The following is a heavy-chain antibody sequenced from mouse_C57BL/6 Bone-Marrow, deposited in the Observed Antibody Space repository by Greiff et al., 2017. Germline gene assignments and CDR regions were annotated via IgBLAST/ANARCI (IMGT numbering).Heavy chain of an antibody. CDR2: INPNNGGT. D-gene: IGHD4-1*01. V-gene: IGHV1-26*01. CDR3: ARGLTEPFAY. J-gene: IGHJ3*01. CDR1: GYTFTDYY. Sequence: VQLQQSGPELVKPGASVKISCKASGYTFTDYYMNWVKQSHGKSLEWIGDINPNNGGTSYNQKFKGKATLTVDKSSSTAYMELRSLTSEDSAVYYCARGLTEPFAYWGQGTLVTVSA.